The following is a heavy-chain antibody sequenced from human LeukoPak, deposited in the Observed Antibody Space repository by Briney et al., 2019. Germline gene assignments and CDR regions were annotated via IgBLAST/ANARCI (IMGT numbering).Heavy chain of an antibody. CDR2: INHSGGT. CDR1: GGSFSGYY. CDR3: ARGLGTGYDYVWGSYRHNYFDY. J-gene: IGHJ4*02. V-gene: IGHV4-34*01. Sequence: SETLSLTCAVYGGSFSGYYWSWIRQPPGKGLEWIGEINHSGGTNYNPSLKSRVTISVDTSKNQFSLKLSSVTAADTAVYYCARGLGTGYDYVWGSYRHNYFDYWGQGTLVTVSS. D-gene: IGHD3-16*02.